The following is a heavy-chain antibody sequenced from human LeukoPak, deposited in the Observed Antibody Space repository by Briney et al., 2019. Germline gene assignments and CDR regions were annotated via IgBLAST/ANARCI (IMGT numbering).Heavy chain of an antibody. J-gene: IGHJ4*02. CDR2: ISGGGDIT. Sequence: PGGSLRLSCVASGFTFSTYAMSWVRQTPAKGLEWVSVISGGGDITYYADSVKGGFTISRDNSENTVYLQMNSLRAEDTAVYYCAKEQVVSPPWVSYFDYWAQGTLVTVSS. CDR3: AKEQVVSPPWVSYFDY. V-gene: IGHV3-23*01. CDR1: GFTFSTYA. D-gene: IGHD1-26*01.